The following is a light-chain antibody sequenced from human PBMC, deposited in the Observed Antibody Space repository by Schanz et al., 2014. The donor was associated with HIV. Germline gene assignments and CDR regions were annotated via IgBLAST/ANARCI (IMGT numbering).Light chain of an antibody. Sequence: QSALTQPASVSGSPGQSITISCTGTSSDVGNYNYVSWYQQLPGKVPKLMIYDVSNRASGVSNRFSGSKSGNTASLTISGLQAEDEADYYCGSFTTRNIWVFGGGTKLTVL. V-gene: IGLV2-14*03. CDR3: GSFTTRNIWV. CDR1: SSDVGNYNY. J-gene: IGLJ3*02. CDR2: DVS.